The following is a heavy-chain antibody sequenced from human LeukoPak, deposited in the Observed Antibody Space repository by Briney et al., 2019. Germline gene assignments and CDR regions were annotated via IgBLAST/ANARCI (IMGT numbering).Heavy chain of an antibody. Sequence: PSETLSLTCAVYGGSFSGYYWSWIRQPPGKGLEWIGSIYYSGSTYYNPSLKSRVTISVDTSKNKFYLKLSSVTAADTAVYYCARIPNYDFWSGYPEKFDYWGQGTLVTVSS. V-gene: IGHV4-34*01. J-gene: IGHJ4*02. CDR2: IYYSGST. D-gene: IGHD3-3*01. CDR3: ARIPNYDFWSGYPEKFDY. CDR1: GGSFSGYY.